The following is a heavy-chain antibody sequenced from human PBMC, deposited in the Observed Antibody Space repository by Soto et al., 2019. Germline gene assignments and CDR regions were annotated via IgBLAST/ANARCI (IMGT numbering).Heavy chain of an antibody. CDR1: GGSISSYY. V-gene: IGHV4-59*01. CDR3: ARDPYPKY. Sequence: SETLSLTCTVSGGSISSYYWSWIRQPPGKGLEWMGYIYYSGSTNYNPSLKSRVTISVDTSKNQFSLKLSSVTAADTAVYYCARDPYPKYWGQGTLVTVSS. J-gene: IGHJ4*02. CDR2: IYYSGST.